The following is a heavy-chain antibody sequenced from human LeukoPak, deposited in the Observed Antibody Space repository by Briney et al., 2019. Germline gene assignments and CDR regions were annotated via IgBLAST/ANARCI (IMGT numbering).Heavy chain of an antibody. Sequence: GGSLRLSCAASGFTFSSYGMSWVRQAPGKGLEWVSAISGSGGSTYYADSVKGRFTISRDNSKNTLYLQMNSLRAEDTAVYYCATFGWFGELYYFDYWGQGTLVTVTS. V-gene: IGHV3-23*01. CDR1: GFTFSSYG. CDR3: ATFGWFGELYYFDY. CDR2: ISGSGGST. J-gene: IGHJ4*02. D-gene: IGHD3-10*01.